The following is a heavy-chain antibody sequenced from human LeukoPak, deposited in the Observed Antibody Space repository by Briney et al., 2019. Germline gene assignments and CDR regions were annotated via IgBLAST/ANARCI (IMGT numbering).Heavy chain of an antibody. CDR1: GGSFSGYY. Sequence: SETLSLTCAVYGGSFSGYYWSWIRQPPGKGLEWIGEINHSGSTNYNPSLKSRVTISVDTSKNQFSLKLSSVTAADTAVYYCARARVNTAAAGSWVFQRGSWFDPWGQGTLVTVSS. J-gene: IGHJ5*02. CDR3: ARARVNTAAAGSWVFQRGSWFDP. V-gene: IGHV4-34*01. CDR2: INHSGST. D-gene: IGHD6-13*01.